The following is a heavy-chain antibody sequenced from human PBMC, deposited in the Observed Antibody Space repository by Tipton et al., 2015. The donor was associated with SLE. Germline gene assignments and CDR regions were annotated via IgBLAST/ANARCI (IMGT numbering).Heavy chain of an antibody. D-gene: IGHD6-6*01. V-gene: IGHV3-21*01. CDR2: ISSSSSYI. J-gene: IGHJ4*02. CDR1: GFTFSSYS. Sequence: SLRLSCAASGFTFSSYSMNWVRQAPGKGLEWVSSISSSSSYIYYADSVKGRFTISKDNAKDSLYLQMNSLRAEDTAVYYCARTNLIAARQRGVFDCWGQGALVTVSS. CDR3: ARTNLIAARQRGVFDC.